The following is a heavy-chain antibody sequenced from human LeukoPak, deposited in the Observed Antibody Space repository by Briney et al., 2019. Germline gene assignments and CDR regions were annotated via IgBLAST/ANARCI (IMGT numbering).Heavy chain of an antibody. J-gene: IGHJ4*02. D-gene: IGHD6-6*01. CDR2: ISYDGSNK. Sequence: GGSLRLSCAASGFTFSNYGMHWVRQAPGKGLEWVAVISYDGSNKYYADSVKGRFTISRDNSKNTLYLQMNSLRAEDTAVYYCARGGVYSTSAVDYWGQGTLVTVSS. CDR3: ARGGVYSTSAVDY. CDR1: GFTFSNYG. V-gene: IGHV3-30*03.